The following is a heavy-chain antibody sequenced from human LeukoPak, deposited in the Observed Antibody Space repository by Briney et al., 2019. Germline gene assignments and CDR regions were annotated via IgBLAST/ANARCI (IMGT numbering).Heavy chain of an antibody. CDR2: IIPIFGTA. V-gene: IGHV1-69*06. CDR1: GGTFSSYA. J-gene: IGHJ4*02. CDR3: ARSGGRFGAEYYFDY. Sequence: GASVKVSCKASGGTFSSYAISWVRQAPGQGLEWMGGIIPIFGTANYAQKFQGRVTITADKSTSTAYMELSSLRSEDTAVYYCARSGGRFGAEYYFDYWGQGTLVTVSS. D-gene: IGHD3-16*01.